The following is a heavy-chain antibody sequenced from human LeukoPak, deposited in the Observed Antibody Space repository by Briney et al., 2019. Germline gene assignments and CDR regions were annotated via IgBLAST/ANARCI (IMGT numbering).Heavy chain of an antibody. CDR1: GYTFTNYY. V-gene: IGHV1-69*13. Sequence: GVSVKVSCKASGYTFTNYYIHWVRQAPGQGLEWMGGIIPIFGTANYAQKFQGRVTITADESTSTAYMELSSLRSEDTAVYYCARDLGSGYDYWGEGTLVTVSS. CDR2: IIPIFGTA. CDR3: ARDLGSGYDY. J-gene: IGHJ4*02. D-gene: IGHD3-22*01.